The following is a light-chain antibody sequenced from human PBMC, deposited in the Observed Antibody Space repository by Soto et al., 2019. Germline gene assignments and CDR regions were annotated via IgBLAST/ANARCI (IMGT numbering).Light chain of an antibody. J-gene: IGLJ1*01. Sequence: QAVVTQPPSVSGAPGQRVTISCTGSSSNIGSTYDVQWYQQLPGTAPKLLIHGNTDRPSGGPDRFSGSKSGTSSSLAITGLQADDEADYYCQSYDDSLSVHYVFGTGTKVTVL. CDR1: SSNIGSTYD. V-gene: IGLV1-40*01. CDR2: GNT. CDR3: QSYDDSLSVHYV.